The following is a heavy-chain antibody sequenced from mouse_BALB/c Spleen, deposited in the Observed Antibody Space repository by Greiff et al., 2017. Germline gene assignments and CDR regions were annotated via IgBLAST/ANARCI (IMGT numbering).Heavy chain of an antibody. CDR1: GFTFSNYW. Sequence: EVMLVESGGGLVQPGGSMKLSCVASGFTFSNYWMNWVRQSPEKGLEWVAEIRLKSNNYATHYAESVKGRFTISRDDSKSSVYLQMNNLRAEDTGIYYCTRRGYDYYAMDYWGQGTSVTVSS. CDR3: TRRGYDYYAMDY. J-gene: IGHJ4*01. D-gene: IGHD2-2*01. V-gene: IGHV6-6*02. CDR2: IRLKSNNYAT.